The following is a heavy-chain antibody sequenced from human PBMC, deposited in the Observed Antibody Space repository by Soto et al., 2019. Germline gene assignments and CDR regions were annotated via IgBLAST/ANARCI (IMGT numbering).Heavy chain of an antibody. CDR1: GGSISSSSYF. CDR2: IYYSGST. J-gene: IGHJ2*01. Sequence: SETLSLTCSVSGGSISSSSYFWGWIRQPPGKGLEWIGSIYYSGSTYYNPSLKSRVTVSVDTSKNQFSLKLSSVTAADTAVYYCARFNWYFDLWGRGTLVTVSS. CDR3: ARFNWYFDL. V-gene: IGHV4-39*01.